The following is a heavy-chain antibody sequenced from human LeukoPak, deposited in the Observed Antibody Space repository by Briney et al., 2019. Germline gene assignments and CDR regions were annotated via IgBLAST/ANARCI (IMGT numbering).Heavy chain of an antibody. CDR1: GYTFTSYA. J-gene: IGHJ4*02. D-gene: IGHD2-8*01. Sequence: ASVTVPCKASGYTFTSYAMHWVRQAPGQRLEWMGWINAGNGNTKYSQEFQGRVTITRDTSASTAYMELSSLRSEDMAVYYCARRYCTNGVCSFDYWGQGTLVTVSS. CDR3: ARRYCTNGVCSFDY. CDR2: INAGNGNT. V-gene: IGHV1-3*03.